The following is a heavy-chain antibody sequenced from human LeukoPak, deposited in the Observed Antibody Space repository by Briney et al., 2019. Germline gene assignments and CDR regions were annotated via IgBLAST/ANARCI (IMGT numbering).Heavy chain of an antibody. Sequence: ASVKVSCKASGYTFTDYFMHWVRQAPGQGLEWMGWINPNSGGTNFAQKFQGRVTMTRDTSISTAYMELSSLTSDDTAVYYCARGRFSGYGADWGQGTLVTVSS. CDR2: INPNSGGT. V-gene: IGHV1-2*02. J-gene: IGHJ4*02. D-gene: IGHD5-12*01. CDR1: GYTFTDYF. CDR3: ARGRFSGYGAD.